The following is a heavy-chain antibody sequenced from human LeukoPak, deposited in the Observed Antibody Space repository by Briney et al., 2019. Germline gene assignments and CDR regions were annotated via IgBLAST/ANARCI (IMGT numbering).Heavy chain of an antibody. CDR1: GGSISSYY. CDR3: ARGSGWYLY. CDR2: IYTSGST. Sequence: PSETLSLTCTVSGGSISSYYWSWIRQPPGKGQEWIGYIYTSGSTNYNPSLKSRVTISVDTSKNQFSLKLSSVTAADTAVYYCARGSGWYLYWGQGTLVTVSS. J-gene: IGHJ4*02. V-gene: IGHV4-4*09. D-gene: IGHD6-19*01.